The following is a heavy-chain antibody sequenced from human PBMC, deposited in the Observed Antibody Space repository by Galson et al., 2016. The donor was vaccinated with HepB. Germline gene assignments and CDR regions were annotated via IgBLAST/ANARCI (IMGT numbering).Heavy chain of an antibody. Sequence: SLRLSCAASGFTFTTYWMSWVRQAPGKGLEWVANIKPDGSEKYYVDSVKGRFTISRDNAKNSLYLQMNSLRAEDTAVYYCAQYYYDSSGYVEYFQNWGQGSRVTGSS. D-gene: IGHD3-22*01. V-gene: IGHV3-7*03. CDR1: GFTFTTYW. CDR3: AQYYYDSSGYVEYFQN. J-gene: IGHJ1*01. CDR2: IKPDGSEK.